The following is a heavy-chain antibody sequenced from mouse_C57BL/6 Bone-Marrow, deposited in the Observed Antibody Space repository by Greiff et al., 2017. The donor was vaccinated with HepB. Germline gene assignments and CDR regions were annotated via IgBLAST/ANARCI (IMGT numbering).Heavy chain of an antibody. CDR2: IRNKANGYTT. J-gene: IGHJ1*03. V-gene: IGHV7-3*01. D-gene: IGHD1-3*01. CDR1: GFTFTDYY. CDR3: AILKGGYFDV. Sequence: EVKLVESGGGLVQPGGSLSLSCAASGFTFTDYYMSWVRQPPGKALEWLGFIRNKANGYTTEYSASVKGRFTISRDNSQSILYLQMNALRAEDSATYYCAILKGGYFDVWGTGTTVTVSS.